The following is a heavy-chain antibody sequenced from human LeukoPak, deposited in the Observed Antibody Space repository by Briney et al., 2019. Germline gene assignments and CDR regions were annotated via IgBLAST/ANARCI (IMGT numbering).Heavy chain of an antibody. V-gene: IGHV3-33*08. CDR2: IWYDGSNK. J-gene: IGHJ4*02. CDR3: ARAPRGDLDY. D-gene: IGHD3-16*01. CDR1: GFTSSSYG. Sequence: GRSLRLSCAASGFTSSSYGMHWVRQAPGKGLEWVAVIWYDGSNKYYADSVKGRFTISRDNSKNTLYLQMNSLRAEDTAVYYCARAPRGDLDYWGQGTQVTVSS.